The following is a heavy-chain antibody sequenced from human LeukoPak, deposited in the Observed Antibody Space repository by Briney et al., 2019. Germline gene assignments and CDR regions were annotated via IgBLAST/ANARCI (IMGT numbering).Heavy chain of an antibody. CDR3: TRGLPRDGLVVIAAANEY. CDR1: GYTFSSYD. V-gene: IGHV1-8*03. CDR2: MNPKTGNT. Sequence: ASVKVSCKASGYTFSSYDINWVRQAAGQGLEWMGWMNPKTGNTGFSQKFQGRVTITRDTSISTAYMELSRLTSEDTGVYYCTRGLPRDGLVVIAAANEYWGQGTLVTVSS. J-gene: IGHJ4*02. D-gene: IGHD2-2*01.